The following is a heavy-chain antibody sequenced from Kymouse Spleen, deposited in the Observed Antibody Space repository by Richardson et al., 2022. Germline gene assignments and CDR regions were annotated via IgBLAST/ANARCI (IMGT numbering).Heavy chain of an antibody. CDR2: IKSKTDGGTT. J-gene: IGHJ2*01. CDR1: GFTFSNAW. CDR3: TTDPVNWNYVWYFDL. V-gene: IGHV3-15*01. Sequence: EVQLVESGGGLVKPGGSLRLSCAASGFTFSNAWMSWVRQAPGKGLEWVGRIKSKTDGGTTDYAAPVKGRFTISRDDSKNTLYLQMNSLKTEDTAVYYCTTDPVNWNYVWYFDLWGRGTLVTVSS. D-gene: IGHD1-7*01.